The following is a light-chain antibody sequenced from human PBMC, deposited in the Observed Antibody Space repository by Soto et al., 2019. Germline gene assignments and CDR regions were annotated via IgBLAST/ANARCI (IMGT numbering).Light chain of an antibody. CDR2: DVN. J-gene: IGLJ1*01. V-gene: IGLV2-14*01. Sequence: QSALTQPASVSGSPGQSITISCTGTSSDVGNYNYVSWYQQLPGKPPKLMIYDVNNRPAGVSNRFSGSKSGNTASLTISGLQAEDEADYDGTSYPSSSTLFGTGTKLTVL. CDR1: SSDVGNYNY. CDR3: TSYPSSSTL.